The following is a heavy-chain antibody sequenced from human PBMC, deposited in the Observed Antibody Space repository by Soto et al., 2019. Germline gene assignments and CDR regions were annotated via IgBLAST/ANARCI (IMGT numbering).Heavy chain of an antibody. CDR1: GYTFTSYG. D-gene: IGHD3-22*01. CDR2: ISAYNGNT. J-gene: IGHJ6*02. V-gene: IGHV1-18*01. CDR3: AREGDYYDSSGYSAYYYYYGMAV. Sequence: QVQLVQSGAEVKKPGASVKVSCKASGYTFTSYGISWVRQAPGQGLEWMGWISAYNGNTNYAQKLQGRVTMTTDTSKSTAARELRSLRPDDTAVYYCAREGDYYDSSGYSAYYYYYGMAVWGQGTTVTVSS.